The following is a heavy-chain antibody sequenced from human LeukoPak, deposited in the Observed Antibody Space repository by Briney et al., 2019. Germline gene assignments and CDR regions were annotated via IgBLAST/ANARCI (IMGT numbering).Heavy chain of an antibody. CDR3: AKDQVDGFGELLGFFDY. V-gene: IGHV3-23*01. D-gene: IGHD3-10*01. Sequence: AGGSLRLSCAASGFTFSSYAMSWVRQAPGKGLEWVSFISGSADSTYYADSVKGRFTISRDNSKNTLYLQMNSLRAEDTAVYYCAKDQVDGFGELLGFFDYWGQGTLVTVSS. CDR2: ISGSADST. CDR1: GFTFSSYA. J-gene: IGHJ4*02.